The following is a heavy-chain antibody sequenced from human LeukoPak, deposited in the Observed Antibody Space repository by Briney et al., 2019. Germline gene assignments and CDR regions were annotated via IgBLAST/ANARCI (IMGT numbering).Heavy chain of an antibody. CDR1: GFTFSSYA. Sequence: GGSLRLSCAASGFTFSSYAMSWVRQAPGKGLEWVSAISGSGGSTYYADSVKGRFTISRDNSKNTLYLQMNSLRAEDTAVYYCAKDRRYYYDSSGYSPDIWGQGTMVTVSS. V-gene: IGHV3-23*01. J-gene: IGHJ3*02. CDR2: ISGSGGST. D-gene: IGHD3-22*01. CDR3: AKDRRYYYDSSGYSPDI.